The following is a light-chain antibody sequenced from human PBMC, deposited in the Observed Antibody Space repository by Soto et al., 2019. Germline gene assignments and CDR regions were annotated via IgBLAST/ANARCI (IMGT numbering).Light chain of an antibody. CDR3: SSYARSDTKV. CDR2: EVT. CDR1: SSDIVAYDY. V-gene: IGLV2-14*01. Sequence: QSVLTQPASVSGSPGQSITISCIGTSSDIVAYDYVSWYQQHPGKAPRLIIYEVTKRPSGVSNRFSGSKSGNTASLTISGLQAEDEADYFCSSYARSDTKVFGTGSK. J-gene: IGLJ1*01.